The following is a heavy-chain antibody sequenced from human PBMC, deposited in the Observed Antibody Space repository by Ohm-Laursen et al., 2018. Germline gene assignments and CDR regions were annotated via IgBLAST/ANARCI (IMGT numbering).Heavy chain of an antibody. Sequence: GSSVKVSCKASGYTFTGYYMHWVRQAPGQGPEWMGWMNPNSHNTGYARKFRGRVPMTSDSSISTAYMELYSLTSEDTATYYCARAVRYQLLSDPWGQGTLVTVSS. J-gene: IGHJ5*02. CDR3: ARAVRYQLLSDP. D-gene: IGHD4-23*01. V-gene: IGHV1-8*02. CDR1: GYTFTGYY. CDR2: MNPNSHNT.